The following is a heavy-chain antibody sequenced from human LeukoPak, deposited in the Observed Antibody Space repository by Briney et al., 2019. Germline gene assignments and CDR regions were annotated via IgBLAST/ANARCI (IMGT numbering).Heavy chain of an antibody. J-gene: IGHJ4*02. CDR1: GYTFNGYY. Sequence: GASVKVSCKASGYTFNGYYIHWVRQAPGQGLEWMGWINPNSGGTNYAQKFQDRVTMSRDKSINTAYMELSRLISDDTAVYYCARRSSSTWYGFEYWGQGTLVTVSS. CDR2: INPNSGGT. V-gene: IGHV1-2*02. D-gene: IGHD6-13*01. CDR3: ARRSSSTWYGFEY.